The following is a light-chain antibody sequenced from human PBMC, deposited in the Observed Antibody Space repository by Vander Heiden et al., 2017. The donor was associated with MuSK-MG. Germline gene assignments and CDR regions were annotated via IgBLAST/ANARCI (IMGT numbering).Light chain of an antibody. V-gene: IGLV3-1*01. J-gene: IGLJ2*01. CDR1: TLADKY. Sequence: SYELTQPPSVSVSPGQTASITCSGDTLADKYACWYQQKPGQAPVLVIYQDSKRPSPIPERFYASTPAKKPTLPSRGAQAMDEAEYSCTAWESSTGVFGGGTKLTVL. CDR3: TAWESSTGV. CDR2: QDS.